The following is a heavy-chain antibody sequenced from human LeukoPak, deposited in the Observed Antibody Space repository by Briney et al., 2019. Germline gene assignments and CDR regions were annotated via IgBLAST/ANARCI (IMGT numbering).Heavy chain of an antibody. CDR1: GFTFRNSA. CDR3: AKGRRDGYNYPFFDS. V-gene: IGHV3-23*01. CDR2: IIGNSVST. Sequence: RSGGSLRLSCAASGFTFRNSAMSWVRQAPGKGLEWVSNIIGNSVSTYYADFVKGRFTISRDNSNNTLFLQMSSLSADDTAIYFCAKGRRDGYNYPFFDSWGQGAWVVVSS. J-gene: IGHJ4*02. D-gene: IGHD5-24*01.